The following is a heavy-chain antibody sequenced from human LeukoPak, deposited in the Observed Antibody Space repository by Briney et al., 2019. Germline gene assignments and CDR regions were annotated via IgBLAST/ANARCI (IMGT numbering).Heavy chain of an antibody. V-gene: IGHV4-30-4*01. CDR3: ARDALGGFTRPSSYYYGMDV. CDR1: GGSISSGDYY. Sequence: SETLSLTCTVSGGSISSGDYYWSWIRQPPGKGLEWIGYIYYNGSTYYNPSLKSRVTISVDTSKNQFSLKLSSVTAADTAVYYCARDALGGFTRPSSYYYGMDVWGKGTTVTVSS. CDR2: IYYNGST. D-gene: IGHD3-10*01. J-gene: IGHJ6*04.